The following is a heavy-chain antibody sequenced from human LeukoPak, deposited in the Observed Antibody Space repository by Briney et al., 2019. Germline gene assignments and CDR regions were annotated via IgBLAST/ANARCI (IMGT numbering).Heavy chain of an antibody. D-gene: IGHD6-19*01. CDR3: ARYSSGWYFDY. V-gene: IGHV4-39*07. J-gene: IGHJ4*02. CDR1: GGSISSSSYY. Sequence: PSETLSLTCTVSGGSISSSSYYWGWIRQPPGKGLEWLGSVYHSGTTYYNPSLKSRITISVDTSKNQFSLKLSSVTAADTAVYYCARYSSGWYFDYWGQGTLVTVSS. CDR2: VYHSGTT.